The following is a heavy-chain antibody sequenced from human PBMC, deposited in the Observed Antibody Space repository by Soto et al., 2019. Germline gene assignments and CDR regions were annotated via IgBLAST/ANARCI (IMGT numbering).Heavy chain of an antibody. D-gene: IGHD2-8*02. CDR1: GFSFSNSG. Sequence: QVKLVESGGGVVQPGTSLRLSCTASGFSFSNSGIQWVRQTPGKGLEWVALISFDGDKYYVDSVKGRFTISRDNPTNTVYLQMNRVRPEDTGVYYCARDYARGWCQFWGQGTLVTVSS. V-gene: IGHV3-30*03. CDR3: ARDYARGWCQF. J-gene: IGHJ4*02. CDR2: ISFDGDK.